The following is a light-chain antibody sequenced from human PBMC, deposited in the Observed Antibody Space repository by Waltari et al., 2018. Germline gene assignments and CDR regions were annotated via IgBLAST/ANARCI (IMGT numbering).Light chain of an antibody. V-gene: IGKV3-15*01. J-gene: IGKJ4*01. CDR2: GAS. Sequence: EIVMTQSPATLSVSPGERATLSCRARQCVSSSLAWYQQKPGQAPRLVIYGASTRATGIPARFSGSGSGTEFTLTISSLQSEDFAVYYCQQYNNWPPLTFGGGTKVEIK. CDR1: QCVSSS. CDR3: QQYNNWPPLT.